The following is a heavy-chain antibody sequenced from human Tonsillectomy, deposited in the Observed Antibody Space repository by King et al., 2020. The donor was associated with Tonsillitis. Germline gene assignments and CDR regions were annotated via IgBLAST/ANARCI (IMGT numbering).Heavy chain of an antibody. CDR3: ARVLVGGYNYGFRSCYFDL. V-gene: IGHV4-34*01. CDR2: IHHSGST. D-gene: IGHD5-18*01. CDR1: GGSFSGYY. J-gene: IGHJ2*01. Sequence: VQLQQWGAGLLKPSETLSLTCAVFGGSFSGYYWSWIRQPPGKGLEWIGEIHHSGSTNYNPSLKSRVTISVDTSKNQLSLNLSSVTAADTAVYYCARVLVGGYNYGFRSCYFDLWGRGTLVTVSS.